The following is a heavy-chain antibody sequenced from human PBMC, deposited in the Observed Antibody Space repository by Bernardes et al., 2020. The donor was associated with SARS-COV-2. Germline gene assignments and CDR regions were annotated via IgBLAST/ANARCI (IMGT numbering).Heavy chain of an antibody. J-gene: IGHJ4*02. D-gene: IGHD1-26*01. V-gene: IGHV3-23*01. CDR1: GFTFSSYA. CDR2: ISGSGGST. CDR3: VRGSGNYYFDV. Sequence: GGSLRLSCAASGFTFSSYAMSWVRQAPGKGLEWVSAISGSGGSTYYADSVKGRFTISRDNSKNTLYLQMNSLRVEDTALYYCVRGSGNYYFDVWGQGILVTVSS.